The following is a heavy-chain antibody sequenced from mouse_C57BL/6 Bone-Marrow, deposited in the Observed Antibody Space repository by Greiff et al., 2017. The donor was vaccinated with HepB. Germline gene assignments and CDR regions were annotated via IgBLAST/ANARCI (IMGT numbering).Heavy chain of an antibody. V-gene: IGHV3-6*01. CDR1: GYSITSGYY. CDR2: ISYDGSN. J-gene: IGHJ2*01. CDR3: AREDYGSRGDYFDY. D-gene: IGHD1-1*01. Sequence: EVQLVESGPGLVKPSQSLSLTCSVTGYSITSGYYWNWIRQFPGNKLEWMGYISYDGSNNYNPSLKNRISITRDTSKNQFFLKLNSVTTEDTATYYCAREDYGSRGDYFDYWGQGTTLTVSS.